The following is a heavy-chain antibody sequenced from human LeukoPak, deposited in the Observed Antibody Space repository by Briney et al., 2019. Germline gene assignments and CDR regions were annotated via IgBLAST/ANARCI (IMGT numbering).Heavy chain of an antibody. V-gene: IGHV4-59*08. Sequence: PSETLSLTCTVSGASTGTYYWSWIRQLPGKGLEWIGNIYKIGYTTYKPSLRSRVTMSEDMSKKQVSLRLTSVTAADTGVHFCATNSSGSALDYWGQGILVTVSS. J-gene: IGHJ4*02. D-gene: IGHD3-22*01. CDR1: GASTGTYY. CDR3: ATNSSGSALDY. CDR2: IYKIGYT.